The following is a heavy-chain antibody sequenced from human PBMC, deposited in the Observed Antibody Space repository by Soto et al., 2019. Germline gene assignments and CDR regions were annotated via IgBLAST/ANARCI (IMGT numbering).Heavy chain of an antibody. D-gene: IGHD3-10*01. CDR1: GGSVSSGSYY. V-gene: IGHV4-61*01. J-gene: IGHJ4*02. CDR3: ARVLRYYYGSGLRFFDY. Sequence: SETLSLTCTVSGGSVSSGSYYWSWIRQPPGKGLEWIGYIYYSGSTNYNPSLKSRVTISVDTSKNQFSLKLSSVTAADTAVYYCARVLRYYYGSGLRFFDYWGQGTLVTVSS. CDR2: IYYSGST.